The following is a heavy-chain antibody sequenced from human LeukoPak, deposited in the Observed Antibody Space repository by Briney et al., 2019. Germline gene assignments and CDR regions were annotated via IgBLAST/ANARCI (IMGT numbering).Heavy chain of an antibody. CDR3: ARGPRNDP. J-gene: IGHJ5*02. CDR1: GYPFTTYE. D-gene: IGHD1-14*01. CDR2: VHPDTGYA. V-gene: IGHV1-8*01. Sequence: GASVKVSCKTSGYPFTTYEINWVRQAAGQGLEWMGWVHPDTGYADYAQKFQGRVTMTSDTSTSTAYMELSSLRSDDTAVYFCARGPRNDPWGQGTLVTVSS.